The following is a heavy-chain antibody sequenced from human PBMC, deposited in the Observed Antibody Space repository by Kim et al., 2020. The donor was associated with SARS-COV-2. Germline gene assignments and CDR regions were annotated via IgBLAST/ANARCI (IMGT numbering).Heavy chain of an antibody. J-gene: IGHJ4*02. CDR2: FYSADTT. Sequence: GGSLRLSCAASGFSVTSTYMSWVRQAPGKRLEWVSVFYSADTTFYADSVRGRFTISRDSSMNTLFLQMDSLRAEDTAVYYCATDHCGYASCYWGQGTLVT. D-gene: IGHD5-12*01. V-gene: IGHV3-66*01. CDR3: ATDHCGYASCY. CDR1: GFSVTSTY.